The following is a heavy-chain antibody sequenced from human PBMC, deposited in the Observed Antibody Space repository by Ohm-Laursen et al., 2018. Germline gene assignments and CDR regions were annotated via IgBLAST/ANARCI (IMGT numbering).Heavy chain of an antibody. CDR1: GFTFTSYW. J-gene: IGHJ2*01. CDR2: MNEIGSEK. V-gene: IGHV3-7*01. CDR3: ARPKQWLGYFDL. Sequence: GSLRLSCTASGFTFTSYWMSWARQAPGKGLEWVANMNEIGSEKYFVDSVRGRFTISRDNAKNSLFLQMNSLRVEDTAVYYCARPKQWLGYFDLWGRGTLVTVSS. D-gene: IGHD6-19*01.